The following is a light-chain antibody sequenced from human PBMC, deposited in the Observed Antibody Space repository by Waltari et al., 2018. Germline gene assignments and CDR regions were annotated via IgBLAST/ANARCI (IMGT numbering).Light chain of an antibody. Sequence: EIVMTQSPATLSVSLGERATLSCRASQSVSSTLAWYQQRPGQAPRLLIYGASTRATGVPARFSGSGSGTEFTLTISSLQSEDFAIYYCQQYYNWLWTFGQGT. J-gene: IGKJ1*01. CDR1: QSVSST. V-gene: IGKV3-15*01. CDR3: QQYYNWLWT. CDR2: GAS.